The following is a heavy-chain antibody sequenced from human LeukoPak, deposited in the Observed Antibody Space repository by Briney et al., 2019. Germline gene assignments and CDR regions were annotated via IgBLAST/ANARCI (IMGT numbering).Heavy chain of an antibody. CDR2: IYHSGST. D-gene: IGHD3-10*01. V-gene: IGHV4-4*02. J-gene: IGHJ5*02. CDR3: ARRSYYGSGTRKYNWFDP. CDR1: GGSISSSNW. Sequence: SETLSLTCAVSGGSISSSNWWSWVRQPPGKGLEWIGEIYHSGSTNYNPSLKSRVTISVDTSKIQFSLKLSSVTAADTAVYYCARRSYYGSGTRKYNWFDPWGQGTLVTVSS.